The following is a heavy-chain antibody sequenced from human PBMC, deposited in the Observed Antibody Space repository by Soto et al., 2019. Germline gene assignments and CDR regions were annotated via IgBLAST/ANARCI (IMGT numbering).Heavy chain of an antibody. J-gene: IGHJ5*02. D-gene: IGHD3-10*01. V-gene: IGHV3-74*01. CDR2: IDYDGSTT. CDR3: ARVARGASGVFDP. CDR1: GFSFSSYW. Sequence: EVQLVESGGGLVQPGGSLRLSCAASGFSFSSYWMHWVRQAPGKGLVWVSRIDYDGSTTNYADSVKGRFTISRDNAKSMLYLQMNSLTAEDTAVYYCARVARGASGVFDPWGQGTLVTVSS.